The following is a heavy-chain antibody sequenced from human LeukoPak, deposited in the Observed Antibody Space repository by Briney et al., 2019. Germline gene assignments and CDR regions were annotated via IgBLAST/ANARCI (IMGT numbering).Heavy chain of an antibody. Sequence: NPSETLSLTCTVSGGSIRSSYYYWGWIRQPPGKGLEWIGSIYYSGSTYYNPSLKSRVTISVDTSKNQFSLKLSSVTAADTAVYYCAVIPLDYWGQGTLVTVSS. D-gene: IGHD3-16*02. J-gene: IGHJ4*02. CDR2: IYYSGST. V-gene: IGHV4-39*01. CDR1: GGSIRSSYYY. CDR3: AVIPLDY.